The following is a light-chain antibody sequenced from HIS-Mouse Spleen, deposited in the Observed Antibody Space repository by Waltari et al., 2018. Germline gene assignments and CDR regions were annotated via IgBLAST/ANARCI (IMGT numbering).Light chain of an antibody. J-gene: IGLJ3*02. Sequence: QTVVTQEPSFSVSPGGTVTLTCGFSSGSVSTSYYPSWYQQTPGQAPRTLLYSTNTRSSGVPARFSGSILGNKAALTITGAQADDESDYYCVLYMGSGIWVFGGGTKLTVL. V-gene: IGLV8-61*01. CDR1: SGSVSTSYY. CDR3: VLYMGSGIWV. CDR2: STN.